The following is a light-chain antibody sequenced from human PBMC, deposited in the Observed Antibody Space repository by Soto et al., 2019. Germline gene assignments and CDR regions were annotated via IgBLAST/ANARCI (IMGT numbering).Light chain of an antibody. V-gene: IGKV3-20*01. CDR3: QPYGSSLT. J-gene: IGKJ4*01. CDR2: GAS. Sequence: ESVVTQSPGTLSLSPGERATLSCRASQSVSSSYLAWYQQKPGQAPRLLIYGASSRATGIPDRFSGSGSGTDFTLTISRLEPEDFPVYYCQPYGSSLTFRGATQVDIK. CDR1: QSVSSSY.